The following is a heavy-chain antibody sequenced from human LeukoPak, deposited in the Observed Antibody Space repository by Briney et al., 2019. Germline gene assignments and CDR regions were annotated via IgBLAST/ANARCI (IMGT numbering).Heavy chain of an antibody. D-gene: IGHD1-1*01. CDR1: GFTFSSYG. CDR2: IWYDGSNK. J-gene: IGHJ4*02. V-gene: IGHV3-33*01. Sequence: GGSLRLSCAASGFTFSSYGMHWVRQAPGKGLEWVAVIWYDGSNKYYADSVKGRFTISRDNSKNTLYLQMNSLRAEDTAVYYCARQGTGTTRYFDYWGQGTLVTVSS. CDR3: ARQGTGTTRYFDY.